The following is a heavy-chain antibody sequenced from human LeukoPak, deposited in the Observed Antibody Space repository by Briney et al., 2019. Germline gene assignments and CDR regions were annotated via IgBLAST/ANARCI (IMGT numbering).Heavy chain of an antibody. CDR3: ARVNSGSYGYYYYYYMDV. CDR1: GGSISSYY. J-gene: IGHJ6*03. Sequence: SETLSLTCTVSGGSISSYYWSWIRQPPGKGLEWIGYIYYSGSTNYNPSLKSRVTISVDTSKNQFSLKLSSVTAADTAVYYCARVNSGSYGYYYYYYMDVWGKGTTVTVSS. V-gene: IGHV4-59*01. D-gene: IGHD1-26*01. CDR2: IYYSGST.